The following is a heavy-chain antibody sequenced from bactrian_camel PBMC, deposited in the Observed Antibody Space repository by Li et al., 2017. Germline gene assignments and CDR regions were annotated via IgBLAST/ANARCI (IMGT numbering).Heavy chain of an antibody. D-gene: IGHD2*01. CDR1: GFTFSSYP. CDR2: INSGGGST. J-gene: IGHJ6*01. Sequence: DVQLVESGGVLVQPGGSLRLSCAASGFTFSSYPMSWVRQAPGKGLEWVSTINSGGGSTYYADSVKGRFTISRDDAKNTVYLQMNSLEPEDTAIYYCAADLRWCRSGYFDPQARLGYWGQGTQVTVS. CDR3: AADLRWCRSGYFDPQARLGY. V-gene: IGHV3S40*01.